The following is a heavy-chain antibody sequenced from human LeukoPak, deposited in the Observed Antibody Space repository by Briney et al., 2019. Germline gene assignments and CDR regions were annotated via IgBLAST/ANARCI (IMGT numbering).Heavy chain of an antibody. J-gene: IGHJ4*02. CDR2: IVVGSGNT. V-gene: IGHV1-58*02. Sequence: GASVRVSCKASGFTFTSSAMQWVRQARGQRLEWIGWIVVGSGNTNYAQKFQERVTITRDMSTSTAYMELSSLRSEDTAVYYCARDSFRYSYLDYWGQGTLATVSS. CDR1: GFTFTSSA. D-gene: IGHD5-18*01. CDR3: ARDSFRYSYLDY.